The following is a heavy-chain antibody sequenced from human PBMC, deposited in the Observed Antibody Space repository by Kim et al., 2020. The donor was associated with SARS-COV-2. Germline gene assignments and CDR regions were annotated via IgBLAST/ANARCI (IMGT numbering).Heavy chain of an antibody. CDR1: GGTFSSYA. J-gene: IGHJ4*02. CDR2: IIPILGIA. D-gene: IGHD1-7*01. V-gene: IGHV1-69*04. CDR3: ARELELPSSRIDY. Sequence: SVKVSCKASGGTFSSYAISWVRQAPGQGLEWMGRIIPILGIANYAQKFQGRVTITADKSTSTAYMELSSLRSEDTAVYYCARELELPSSRIDYWGQGTLVTVSS.